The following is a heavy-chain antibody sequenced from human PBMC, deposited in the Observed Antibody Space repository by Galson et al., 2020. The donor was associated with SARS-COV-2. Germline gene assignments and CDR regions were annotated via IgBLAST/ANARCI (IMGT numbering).Heavy chain of an antibody. Sequence: GGSLRLSCAASGFTFSSYYMNWVRQAPGKGLEWVSSISGGSSFISYADSVKGRFTMSRDNAKNSLYRQMNSMRAEDTAVYYCAKVGRGYAGYDLEDWGQGTLVTVSS. V-gene: IGHV3-21*01. D-gene: IGHD5-12*01. J-gene: IGHJ4*02. CDR1: GFTFSSYY. CDR2: ISGGSSFI. CDR3: AKVGRGYAGYDLED.